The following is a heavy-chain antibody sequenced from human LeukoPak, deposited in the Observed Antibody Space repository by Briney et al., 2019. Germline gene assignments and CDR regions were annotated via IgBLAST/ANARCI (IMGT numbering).Heavy chain of an antibody. CDR1: GGSISTDY. J-gene: IGHJ3*02. V-gene: IGHV4-59*01. D-gene: IGHD2-15*01. CDR2: MYYSGSA. CDR3: ARSLNGGRYTGAFDI. Sequence: SETLSLTCTVSGGSISTDYWSRIRQPPGKGLEWIGYMYYSGSATYNPSLKSRVTISVDTSKNHFSLKLSSVTAADTAVYYCARSLNGGRYTGAFDIWGQGTMVTVSS.